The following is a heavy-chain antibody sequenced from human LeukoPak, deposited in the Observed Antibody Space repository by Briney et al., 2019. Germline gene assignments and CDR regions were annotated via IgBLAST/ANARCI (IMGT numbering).Heavy chain of an antibody. CDR2: ISGSDGST. V-gene: IGHV3-23*01. CDR1: GFTFSNYA. Sequence: GGSLRLSCSASGFTFSNYAMTWVRQAPGKGLEWVSAISGSDGSTYYADSVKGRFSISRDNSKNTLYLQMNSLRAEDTAVYYCARDGRAGPNYFDYWGQGTLVTVSS. D-gene: IGHD6-19*01. CDR3: ARDGRAGPNYFDY. J-gene: IGHJ4*02.